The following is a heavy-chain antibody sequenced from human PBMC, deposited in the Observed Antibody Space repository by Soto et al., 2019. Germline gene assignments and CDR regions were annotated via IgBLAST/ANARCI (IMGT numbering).Heavy chain of an antibody. CDR2: TKNKANSYTT. V-gene: IGHV3-72*01. Sequence: GGSLRLSCAASGFTFSDRYMGWVRQAPGEGLEWVGRTKNKANSYTTEYAASVKGRFTISRDDSRNSVYLQMNSLKTDDTAVYYCTIEGAYPGPDFDYWGQGTLVTVSS. CDR1: GFTFSDRY. J-gene: IGHJ4*02. D-gene: IGHD3-16*01. CDR3: TIEGAYPGPDFDY.